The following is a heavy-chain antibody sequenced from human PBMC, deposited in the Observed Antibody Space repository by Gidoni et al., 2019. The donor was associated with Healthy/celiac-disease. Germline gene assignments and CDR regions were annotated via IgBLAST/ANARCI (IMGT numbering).Heavy chain of an antibody. CDR1: GFPFSSYA. CDR2: MSGSGGST. D-gene: IGHD3-22*01. J-gene: IGHJ3*02. CDR3: ANGDGYYDSSGHAFDI. V-gene: IGHV3-23*01. Sequence: VQLLESGGGLVQPGGSLRLSCAASGFPFSSYAMSWVRQAPGKGLEWVSAMSGSGGSTYYADSVKGRFTISRDNSKNTLYLQMNRLRAEDTAVYYCANGDGYYDSSGHAFDIWGQGTMVTVSS.